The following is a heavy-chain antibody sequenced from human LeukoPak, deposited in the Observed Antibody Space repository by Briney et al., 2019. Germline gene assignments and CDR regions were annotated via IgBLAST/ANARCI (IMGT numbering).Heavy chain of an antibody. V-gene: IGHV3-9*01. D-gene: IGHD3-22*01. CDR2: ISWNSGSI. CDR1: GFTFDDYA. CDR3: AKDIFSYYHASSGYPDY. Sequence: GGSLRLSCAASGFTFDDYAMHWVRQAPGKGLEWVSGISWNSGSIGYVDSVKGRFTISRDNAKNSLYLQMNSLRAEDTALYYCAKDIFSYYHASSGYPDYWGQGTLVTVSS. J-gene: IGHJ4*02.